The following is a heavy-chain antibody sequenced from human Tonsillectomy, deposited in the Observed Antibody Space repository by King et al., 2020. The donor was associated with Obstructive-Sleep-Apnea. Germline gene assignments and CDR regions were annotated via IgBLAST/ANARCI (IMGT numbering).Heavy chain of an antibody. CDR3: ANRFLYGSWFDP. J-gene: IGHJ5*02. CDR1: GGSFSGYY. CDR2: INRSGST. Sequence: VQLQQWGAGLLKPSETLSLTCAVYGGSFSGYYWSWIRQPPGKGLEWIGEINRSGSTNYNPSLKSRVTISVDTSKNQFSLKLSSVTAADTAVYYCANRFLYGSWFDPWGQGTLVTVSS. D-gene: IGHD3-10*01. V-gene: IGHV4-34*01.